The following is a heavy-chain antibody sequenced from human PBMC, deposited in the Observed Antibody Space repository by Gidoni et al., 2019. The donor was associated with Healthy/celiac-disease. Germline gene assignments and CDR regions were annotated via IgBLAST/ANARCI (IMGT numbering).Heavy chain of an antibody. CDR3: AKALEWIEYYFDY. CDR1: GFTFSSYA. J-gene: IGHJ4*02. Sequence: EVQLLESGGGLVQPGGSLRLSCAASGFTFSSYAMSWVRQAPGKGLAWVSAISGSGGSTYYADSVKGRFTISRDNSKNTLYLQMNSLRAEDTAVYYCAKALEWIEYYFDYWGQGTLVTVSS. D-gene: IGHD2-2*03. CDR2: ISGSGGST. V-gene: IGHV3-23*01.